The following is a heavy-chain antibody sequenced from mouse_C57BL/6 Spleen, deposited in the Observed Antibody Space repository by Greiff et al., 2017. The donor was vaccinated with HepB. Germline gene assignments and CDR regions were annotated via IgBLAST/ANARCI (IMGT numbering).Heavy chain of an antibody. CDR1: GYAFSSSW. V-gene: IGHV1-82*01. CDR2: IYPGDGDT. J-gene: IGHJ2*01. D-gene: IGHD1-1*01. Sequence: VKLMESGPELVKPGASVKISCKASGYAFSSSWMNWVKQRPGKGLEWIGRIYPGDGDTNYNGKFKGKATLTADKSSSTAYMQLSSLTSEDSAVYFCSSVDFDYWGQGTTLTVSS. CDR3: SSVDFDY.